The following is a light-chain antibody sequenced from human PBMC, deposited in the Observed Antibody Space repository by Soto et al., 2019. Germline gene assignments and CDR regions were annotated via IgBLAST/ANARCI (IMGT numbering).Light chain of an antibody. Sequence: DIQLTQSPSFLSASIGDRVTITCRASQGISTYLNWYLQKPGKAPKLLIYAASSLQSGVPSRFSGSGSETDFTLTISSLQPEDFATYSCQQSYSTTWTFGQGTKVEIQ. CDR2: AAS. CDR3: QQSYSTTWT. V-gene: IGKV1-39*01. J-gene: IGKJ1*01. CDR1: QGISTY.